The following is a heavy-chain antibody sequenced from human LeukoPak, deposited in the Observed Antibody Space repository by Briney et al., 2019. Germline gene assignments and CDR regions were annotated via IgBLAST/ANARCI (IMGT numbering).Heavy chain of an antibody. CDR3: AKDRIPDGYYSIDY. D-gene: IGHD3-3*01. CDR1: GFPFSTYA. CDR2: ITGNAGLI. Sequence: GGSLRLSCAASGFPFSTYAMNWVRQAPGKGLEWVSVITGNAGLIAYADSVNGRFTISRDNYKNTLYLQMNSLSAEDTARYYCAKDRIPDGYYSIDYWGQGTPVTVSS. V-gene: IGHV3-23*01. J-gene: IGHJ4*02.